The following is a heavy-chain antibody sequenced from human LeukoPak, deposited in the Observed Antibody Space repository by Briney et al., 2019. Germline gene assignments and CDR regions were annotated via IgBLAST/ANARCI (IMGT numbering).Heavy chain of an antibody. CDR2: IYSSGGA. D-gene: IGHD2-15*01. CDR3: AKSGLNRFDY. CDR1: GFTVSSNY. Sequence: GGSLRLSCAASGFTVSSNYMSWVRQAPGKGLECVSVIYSSGGAYYADSVKGRFTISRDNSKNTLYLQMNSLRAEDTAIYYCAKSGLNRFDYWGQGTLVSVSS. J-gene: IGHJ4*02. V-gene: IGHV3-53*01.